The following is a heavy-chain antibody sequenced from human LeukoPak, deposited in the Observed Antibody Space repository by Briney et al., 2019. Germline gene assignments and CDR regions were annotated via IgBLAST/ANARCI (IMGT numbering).Heavy chain of an antibody. CDR1: GGSFSGYY. J-gene: IGHJ6*02. Sequence: PSETLSLTCAVYGGSFSGYYWSWIRQPPGKGLEWIGEINHSGSTNYNPSLKSRVTISVDKSKNQFSLKLTSVTAADTAVYYCARRNAMDVWGQGTTVIVFS. V-gene: IGHV4-34*01. CDR3: ARRNAMDV. CDR2: INHSGST.